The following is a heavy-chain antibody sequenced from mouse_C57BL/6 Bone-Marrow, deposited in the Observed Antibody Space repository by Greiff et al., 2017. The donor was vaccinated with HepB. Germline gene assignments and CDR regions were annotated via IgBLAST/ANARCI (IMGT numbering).Heavy chain of an antibody. CDR2: ISSGGSYT. J-gene: IGHJ4*01. CDR1: GFTFSSYG. CDR3: ARQEGGYDGYAMDY. Sequence: EVKVVESGGDLVKPGGSLKLSCAASGFTFSSYGMSWVRQTPDKRLEWVATISSGGSYTYYPDSVKGRFTISRDNAKNTLYLQMSSLKSEDTAMYYCARQEGGYDGYAMDYWGQGTSVTVSS. V-gene: IGHV5-6*01. D-gene: IGHD2-2*01.